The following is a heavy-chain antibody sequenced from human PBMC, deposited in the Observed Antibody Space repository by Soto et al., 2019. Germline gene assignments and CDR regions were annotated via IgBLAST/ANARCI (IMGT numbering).Heavy chain of an antibody. V-gene: IGHV3-66*01. J-gene: IGHJ4*02. CDR1: GFTVSSNY. D-gene: IGHD1-26*01. CDR3: ATLYSGSLIFDY. Sequence: GGSLRLSCAASGFTVSSNYMSWVRQAPGKGLEWVSVIYSGGSTYYADSVKGRFTISRDNSKNTLYLQMNSLRAEDTAVYYCATLYSGSLIFDYWGQGTLVTVSS. CDR2: IYSGGST.